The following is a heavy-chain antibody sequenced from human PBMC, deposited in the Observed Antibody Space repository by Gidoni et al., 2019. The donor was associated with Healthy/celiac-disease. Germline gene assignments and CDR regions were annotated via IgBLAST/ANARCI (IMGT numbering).Heavy chain of an antibody. D-gene: IGHD2-15*01. CDR3: ARGDIVVVVAATLRPFDY. J-gene: IGHJ4*02. Sequence: WVRQATGQGLEWMGRINPSGGSTSYAQKFQGRVTMNRDTSTSTVYMELSSLRSEDTAVYYCARGDIVVVVAATLRPFDYWGQGTLVTVSS. V-gene: IGHV1-46*01. CDR2: INPSGGST.